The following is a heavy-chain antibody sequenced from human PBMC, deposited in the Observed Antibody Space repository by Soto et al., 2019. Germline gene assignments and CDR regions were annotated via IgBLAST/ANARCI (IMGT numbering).Heavy chain of an antibody. D-gene: IGHD3-3*01. Sequence: GGSLRLSCAASGFTFSGSAMHWVRQASGKGLEWVGRIRSKANSYATAYAASVKGRFTISRDDSKNTAYLQMNSLKTEDTAVYYCGRYDFWSGRLSGMDVWGQGTTGTVS. J-gene: IGHJ6*02. V-gene: IGHV3-73*01. CDR3: GRYDFWSGRLSGMDV. CDR2: IRSKANSYAT. CDR1: GFTFSGSA.